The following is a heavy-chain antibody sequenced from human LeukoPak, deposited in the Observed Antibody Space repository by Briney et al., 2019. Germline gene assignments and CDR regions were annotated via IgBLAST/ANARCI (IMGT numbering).Heavy chain of an antibody. J-gene: IGHJ4*02. CDR1: GASISSSSYL. CDR2: IYYSGST. V-gene: IGHV4-61*05. CDR3: ARHSATYYYGSGSYHFDY. D-gene: IGHD3-10*01. Sequence: PSETLSLTCTVSGASISSSSYLWGWIRQPPGKGLEWIGYIYYSGSTNYNPSLKSRVTISVDTSKNQFSLKLSSVTAADTAVYYCARHSATYYYGSGSYHFDYWGQGTLVTVSS.